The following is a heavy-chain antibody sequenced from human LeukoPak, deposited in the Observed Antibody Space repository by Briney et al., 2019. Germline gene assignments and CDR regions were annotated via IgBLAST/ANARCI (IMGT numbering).Heavy chain of an antibody. D-gene: IGHD3-22*01. V-gene: IGHV3-48*02. J-gene: IGHJ6*02. Sequence: GGSLRLSCAASGFTFSSYSMNWVRQAPGKGLEWVSYISSSSSTIYYADSVKGRFTISRDNAKNSLYLQMNSLRDEDTAVYYCARDSLLSYYDTDCYGMDVWGQGTTVTVSS. CDR3: ARDSLLSYYDTDCYGMDV. CDR2: ISSSSSTI. CDR1: GFTFSSYS.